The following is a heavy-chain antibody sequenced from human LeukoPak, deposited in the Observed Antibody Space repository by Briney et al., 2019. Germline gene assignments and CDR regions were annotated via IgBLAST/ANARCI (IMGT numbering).Heavy chain of an antibody. V-gene: IGHV4-31*03. D-gene: IGHD4-11*01. J-gene: IGHJ4*02. CDR1: RGSISSGGYY. CDR2: IYYSGST. Sequence: KPSETLSLTCTVSRGSISSGGYYCSWIRHHTGKGLEWIGYIYYSGSTDYNPSLKSRVTISVDTSKNQFSLKLSSVTAADTAVYYCARVVLTTVELRFDYWGQGSQVTVSS. CDR3: ARVVLTTVELRFDY.